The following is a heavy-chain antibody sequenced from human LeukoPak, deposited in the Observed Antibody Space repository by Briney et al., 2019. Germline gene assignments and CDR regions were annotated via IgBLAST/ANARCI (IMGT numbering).Heavy chain of an antibody. D-gene: IGHD2-2*01. V-gene: IGHV1-69*06. CDR3: AREPSGDCSSTSCYADY. Sequence: SVKVSCKASGGTFSSYAISWVRQAPGQGLDWMGGIIPIFGTANYAQKFQGRVTITADKSTSTAYMELSSLRSDDTAVYYCAREPSGDCSSTSCYADYWGQGTLVTVSS. CDR2: IIPIFGTA. J-gene: IGHJ4*02. CDR1: GGTFSSYA.